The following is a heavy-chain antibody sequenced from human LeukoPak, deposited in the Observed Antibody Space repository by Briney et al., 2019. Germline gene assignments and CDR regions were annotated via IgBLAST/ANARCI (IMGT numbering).Heavy chain of an antibody. D-gene: IGHD3-22*01. Sequence: SETLSLTCTVSSGSISSSSYYWGWIRQPPGKGLEWIGNIYYSGSTYYNPSLKSRVTISVDTSQSQFSLRLSSVTAADTAVYYCARYDSGGFYRNFGYWGQGTLVTVSS. CDR1: SGSISSSSYY. J-gene: IGHJ4*02. CDR2: IYYSGST. CDR3: ARYDSGGFYRNFGY. V-gene: IGHV4-39*01.